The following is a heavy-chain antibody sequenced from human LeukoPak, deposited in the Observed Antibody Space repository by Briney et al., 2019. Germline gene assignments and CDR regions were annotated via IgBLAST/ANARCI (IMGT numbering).Heavy chain of an antibody. CDR3: ARVRRTVNRPVYGMDV. Sequence: ASVKVSCKASGYTFTGYYMHWVRQAPGQGLEWMGWINPNSGGTNYAQKFQGRVTMTRDTSISTAYMELSRLRSDDTAVYYRARVRRTVNRPVYGMDVWGQGTTVTVSS. CDR1: GYTFTGYY. J-gene: IGHJ6*02. V-gene: IGHV1-2*02. CDR2: INPNSGGT. D-gene: IGHD4-11*01.